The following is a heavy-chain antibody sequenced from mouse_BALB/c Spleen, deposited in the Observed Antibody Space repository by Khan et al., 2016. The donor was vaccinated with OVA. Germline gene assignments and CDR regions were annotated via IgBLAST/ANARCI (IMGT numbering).Heavy chain of an antibody. J-gene: IGHJ2*01. Sequence: VQLQQSGPELVKPGASVKISCKASGYTFTDYNMHWVKQSHGKSLEWIGYIYPYNGGTGYNQKFKSKATLTVDNSSSTAYMELRSLTSEDSAVXSCARSRCPGSAYCFDSWGHVTTLTVSS. CDR2: IYPYNGGT. CDR3: ARSRCPGSAYCFDS. CDR1: GYTFTDYN. V-gene: IGHV1S29*02. D-gene: IGHD2-2*01.